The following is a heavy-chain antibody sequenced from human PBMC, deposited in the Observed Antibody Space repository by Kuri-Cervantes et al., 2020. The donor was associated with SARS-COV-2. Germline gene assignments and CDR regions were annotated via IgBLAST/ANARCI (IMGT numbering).Heavy chain of an antibody. D-gene: IGHD3-3*01. J-gene: IGHJ2*01. CDR1: GGSFSGYY. V-gene: IGHV4-34*01. CDR3: ARGKGTLRFLEWVNQRYWYFVL. CDR2: INHSGST. Sequence: GSLRLSCAVYGGSFSGYYWSWIRQPPGKGLEWIGEINHSGSTNYNPSLKSRVTISVDTSKNQFSLKLSSVTAADTAVYYCARGKGTLRFLEWVNQRYWYFVLWGRGNLVNVSS.